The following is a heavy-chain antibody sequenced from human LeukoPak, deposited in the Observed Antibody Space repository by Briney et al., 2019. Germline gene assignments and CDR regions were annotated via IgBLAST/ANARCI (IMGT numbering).Heavy chain of an antibody. J-gene: IGHJ4*02. CDR1: GFSFSSYW. V-gene: IGHV3-74*01. CDR3: ARVAYSRNWYIDY. Sequence: GGSLRLSCAASGFSFSSYWMHWVRQAPGKGLVWVSRLNTDGSSTNYADSVKGRFTISRDNAKNTLYLQMNSLRAEDTAIYYCARVAYSRNWYIDYWGQGTLVAVSS. CDR2: LNTDGSST. D-gene: IGHD6-13*01.